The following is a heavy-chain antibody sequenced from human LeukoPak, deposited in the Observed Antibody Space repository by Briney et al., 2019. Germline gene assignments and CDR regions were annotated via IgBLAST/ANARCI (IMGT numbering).Heavy chain of an antibody. Sequence: AGTLRLSCAASGFIFSNYDMHCVRRPPGKGLEGVAVKRYDGSNKYYADSMKGRFTISRDSSKTTLSLQMNSLRAEDTAVYYCAPPYCTSISCYQHAFDMWGQGTMVTVSS. CDR2: KRYDGSNK. V-gene: IGHV3-30*02. CDR1: GFIFSNYD. D-gene: IGHD2-2*01. J-gene: IGHJ3*02. CDR3: APPYCTSISCYQHAFDM.